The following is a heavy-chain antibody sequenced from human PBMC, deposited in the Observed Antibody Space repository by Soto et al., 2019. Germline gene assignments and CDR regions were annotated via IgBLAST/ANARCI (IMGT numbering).Heavy chain of an antibody. CDR2: ISSRGDRT. D-gene: IGHD5-18*01. J-gene: IGHJ6*02. CDR1: GFTFSRYA. CDR3: AKETVHSYGFPRNALDV. Sequence: GGSLRLSCAGSGFTFSRYAMNWVRQAPGKGLEWVSIISSRGDRTSYAESVKGRFTISRDDSKNTLFLHMKSLGAEDTAVYYCAKETVHSYGFPRNALDVWGQGTTLTVYS. V-gene: IGHV3-23*01.